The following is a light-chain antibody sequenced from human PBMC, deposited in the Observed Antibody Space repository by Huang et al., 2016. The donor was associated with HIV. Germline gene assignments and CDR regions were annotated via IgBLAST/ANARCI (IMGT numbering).Light chain of an antibody. CDR2: QLS. CDR3: T. V-gene: IGKV2-29*01. J-gene: IGKJ1*01. Sequence: TVMTQTPLSLSVTPGQPASISCKSNQSLLHTDGKTYLHWCLQRPGQSPQLRIHQLSSGVAGRPVGVSGSGSGKDFTLKISRVEALNATYTTWTFGQGTKVEIK. CDR1: QSLLHTDGKTY.